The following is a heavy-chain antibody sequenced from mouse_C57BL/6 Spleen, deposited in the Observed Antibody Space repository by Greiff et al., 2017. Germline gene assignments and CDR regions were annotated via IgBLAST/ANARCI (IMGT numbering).Heavy chain of an antibody. D-gene: IGHD1-1*01. Sequence: VQLQQSGAELVRPGASVKLSCTASGFNIKDDYMHWVKQRPEQGLEWIGWIDPENGDTEYASKFQGKATFTADTYSVTAYLQLISVKSEDTDDYYCTTRSSYAMDYWGQGTSVTVSS. J-gene: IGHJ4*01. V-gene: IGHV14-4*01. CDR1: GFNIKDDY. CDR3: TTRSSYAMDY. CDR2: IDPENGDT.